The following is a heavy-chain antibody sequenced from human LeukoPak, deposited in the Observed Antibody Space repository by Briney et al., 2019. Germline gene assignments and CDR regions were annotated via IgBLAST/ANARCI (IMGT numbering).Heavy chain of an antibody. CDR3: ARADIVVVTATHFDY. V-gene: IGHV1-18*01. J-gene: IGHJ4*02. D-gene: IGHD2-21*02. CDR1: GYAFTNYG. CDR2: ISAYNGNT. Sequence: ASVKVSCKASGYAFTNYGISWVRQAPGQGLEWMGWISAYNGNTNYAQKLQGRVTMTTDTSTSTAYMELRSLRSDDTAVYYCARADIVVVTATHFDYWGQGTLVTVSS.